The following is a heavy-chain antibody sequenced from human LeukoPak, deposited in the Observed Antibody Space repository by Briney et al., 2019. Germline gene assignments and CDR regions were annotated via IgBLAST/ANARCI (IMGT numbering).Heavy chain of an antibody. J-gene: IGHJ4*02. V-gene: IGHV1-8*01. Sequence: ASVKVSCKASGYTFTSYDINWVRRATGQGLEWMGWMNPNSGNTGYAQKFQGRVTMTRNTSISTAYMELSSLRSEDTAVYYCARGNYYDSSGYYYELAPDYWGQGTLVTVSP. D-gene: IGHD3-22*01. CDR1: GYTFTSYD. CDR2: MNPNSGNT. CDR3: ARGNYYDSSGYYYELAPDY.